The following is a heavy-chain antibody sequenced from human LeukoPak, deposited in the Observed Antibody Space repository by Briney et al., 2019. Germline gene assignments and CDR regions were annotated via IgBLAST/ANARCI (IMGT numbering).Heavy chain of an antibody. CDR2: ISAYNGNT. J-gene: IGHJ4*02. D-gene: IGHD3-22*01. V-gene: IGHV1-18*01. Sequence: ASVKASCKASGYTFTSYGISWVRQAPGQGLEWMGWISAYNGNTNYAQKLQGRVTMTTDTSTSTAYMELRSLRSDDTAVYYCARAHDYYDSSGYSTSIFDYWGQGTLVTVSS. CDR3: ARAHDYYDSSGYSTSIFDY. CDR1: GYTFTSYG.